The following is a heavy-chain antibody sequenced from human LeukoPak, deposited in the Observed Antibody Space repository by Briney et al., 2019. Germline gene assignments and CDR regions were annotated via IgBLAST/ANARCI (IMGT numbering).Heavy chain of an antibody. CDR2: IRYDGSNK. Sequence: PGGSLRLSCAASGFTFSSYGMHWVRQAPGKGLEWVAFIRYDGSNKYYADSVKGRFTISRDNSKNTLYLQMNSLRAEDTAVYYCAKEGPTSYYGSGSPDYWGQATLVTVSS. J-gene: IGHJ4*02. V-gene: IGHV3-30*02. CDR3: AKEGPTSYYGSGSPDY. D-gene: IGHD3-10*01. CDR1: GFTFSSYG.